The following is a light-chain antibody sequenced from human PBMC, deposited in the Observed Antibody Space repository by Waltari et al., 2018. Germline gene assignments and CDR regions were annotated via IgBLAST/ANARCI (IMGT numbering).Light chain of an antibody. CDR3: QQYDSYSGT. J-gene: IGKJ1*01. V-gene: IGKV1-5*03. CDR1: QSISSW. Sequence: DIQMTQSPSTLSASVGDRVTITCRASQSISSWLAWYQQKPGKAPKLLIYKAPRLESGVPSRFSGSGSGTEFTLTISSLQPDDFATYYCQQYDSYSGTFGQGTRVEIK. CDR2: KAP.